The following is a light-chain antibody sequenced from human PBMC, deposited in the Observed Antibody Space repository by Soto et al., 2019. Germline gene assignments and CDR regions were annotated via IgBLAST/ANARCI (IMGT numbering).Light chain of an antibody. Sequence: AIQMTQSPSSLSASVGDRVTITCRASQGIGNDLGWYQQKPGKAPKLLIYDASRLQSGVPSRFIGTGSGTDFTLTISSLPPEDSATYYCLRDYLGWTFGQGTKVEIK. CDR3: LRDYLGWT. V-gene: IGKV1-6*01. CDR1: QGIGND. J-gene: IGKJ1*01. CDR2: DAS.